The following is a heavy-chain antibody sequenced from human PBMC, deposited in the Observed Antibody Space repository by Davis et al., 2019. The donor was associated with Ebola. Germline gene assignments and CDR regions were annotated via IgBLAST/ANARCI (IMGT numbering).Heavy chain of an antibody. CDR3: ARGSSSSSPLDYYYGMDV. CDR1: GGSVSSGSYY. D-gene: IGHD6-6*01. CDR2: IYYSGST. J-gene: IGHJ6*02. Sequence: MPSETLSLTCTVSGGSVSSGSYYWSWIRQPPGKGLEWIGYIYYSGSTNYNPSLKSRVTISVDTSKNQFSLKLSSVTAADTAVYYCARGSSSSSPLDYYYGMDVWGQGTTVTVSS. V-gene: IGHV4-61*01.